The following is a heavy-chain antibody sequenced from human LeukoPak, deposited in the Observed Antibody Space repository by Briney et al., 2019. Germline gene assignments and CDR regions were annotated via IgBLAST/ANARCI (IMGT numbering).Heavy chain of an antibody. CDR3: AKDRAPLRFLEWPMDV. CDR2: IRYDGSNK. J-gene: IGHJ6*04. V-gene: IGHV3-30*02. CDR1: GFSFSTYG. Sequence: PGGSLRLSCAASGFSFSTYGMHWVRQAPGKGLEWVAFIRYDGSNKYYADSVKGRFTISRDNSKNTLYLQMNSLRAEDTAVYYCAKDRAPLRFLEWPMDVWGKGTTVTVSS. D-gene: IGHD3-3*01.